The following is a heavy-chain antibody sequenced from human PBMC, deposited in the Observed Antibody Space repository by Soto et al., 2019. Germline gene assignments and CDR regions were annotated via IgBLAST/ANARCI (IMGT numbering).Heavy chain of an antibody. D-gene: IGHD3-22*01. CDR2: IYHSGST. V-gene: IGHV4-38-2*02. CDR3: ARDIGSDSDSSYVDY. J-gene: IGHJ4*02. CDR1: GYSISSGYY. Sequence: PSETLSLTCAVSGYSISSGYYWGWIRQPPGKGLEWIGSIYHSGSTYYNPSLKSRVTISVDTSKNQFSLKLSSVTAADTAVYYCARDIGSDSDSSYVDYWGQGTLVTVSS.